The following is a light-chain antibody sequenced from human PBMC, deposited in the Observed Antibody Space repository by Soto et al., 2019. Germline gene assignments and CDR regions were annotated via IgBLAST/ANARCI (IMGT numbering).Light chain of an antibody. J-gene: IGLJ2*01. Sequence: QSVLTQPPSVSAAPGQKGTISCSGSSSNIGVNYVSWYQVLPRTAPKLLIYDNKKRHSGIPDRFSGTKSGTSATLGITELQIGDEAEYSRGTLEISLDTVVFGGGTKLTVL. CDR1: SSNIGVNY. V-gene: IGLV1-51*01. CDR3: GTLEISLDTVV. CDR2: DNK.